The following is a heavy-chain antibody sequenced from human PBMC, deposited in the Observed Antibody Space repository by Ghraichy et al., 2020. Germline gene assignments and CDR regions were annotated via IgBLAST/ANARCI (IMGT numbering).Heavy chain of an antibody. J-gene: IGHJ4*02. D-gene: IGHD2-8*01. V-gene: IGHV3-23*01. Sequence: GGSLRLSCAASGFTFSNYVMSWVRQAPGKGLEWVSGISGSGDSTYYADSVKGRFTISRDNSKNTLYLQMNSLRGEDTAVYYCAKDICINAECQYYFDYWGQGTLVTVSS. CDR3: AKDICINAECQYYFDY. CDR1: GFTFSNYV. CDR2: ISGSGDST.